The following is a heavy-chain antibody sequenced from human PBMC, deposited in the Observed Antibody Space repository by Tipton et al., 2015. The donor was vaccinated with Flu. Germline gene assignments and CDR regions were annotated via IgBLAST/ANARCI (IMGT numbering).Heavy chain of an antibody. CDR1: GGSISSSSYY. J-gene: IGHJ4*02. CDR2: IYYSGST. Sequence: TLSLTCTVSGGSISSSSYYWGWIRQPPGKGLEGIGSIYYSGSTYYNPSLKSRVTISVDTSKNQFSLKLSSVTAADTAVYYCATKEVSYCSGGSCYSYYFDYWGQGPLVTVSS. D-gene: IGHD2-15*01. V-gene: IGHV4-39*01. CDR3: ATKEVSYCSGGSCYSYYFDY.